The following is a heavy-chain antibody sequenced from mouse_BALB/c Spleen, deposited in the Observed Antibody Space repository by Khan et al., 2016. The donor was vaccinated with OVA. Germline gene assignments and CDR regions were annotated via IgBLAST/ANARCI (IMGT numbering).Heavy chain of an antibody. CDR2: MISSDYT. CDR1: GDSITSGY. Sequence: EVQLQESGPSLVKPSQTLSLTCSVTGDSITSGYWSWLRKFPGNKLEYMGYMISSDYTSYNPPLKSRISITRHTSTIQYSLPLNSVTTEDTATYYCARSTYRYAFAYWGQGTLVTVSA. D-gene: IGHD2-14*01. CDR3: ARSTYRYAFAY. V-gene: IGHV3-8*02. J-gene: IGHJ3*01.